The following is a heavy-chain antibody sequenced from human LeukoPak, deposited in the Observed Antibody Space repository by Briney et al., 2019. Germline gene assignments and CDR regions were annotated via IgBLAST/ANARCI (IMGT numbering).Heavy chain of an antibody. V-gene: IGHV1-2*02. J-gene: IGHJ4*02. CDR2: INPNSGGT. CDR1: GGTFSSYA. Sequence: ASVKVSCKASGGTFSSYAISWVRQAPGQGLEWMGWINPNSGGTNYAQKFQGRVTMTRDTSISTAYMELSRLRSDDTAVYYCARRKRVAGTEYFDYWGQGTLVTVSS. D-gene: IGHD6-19*01. CDR3: ARRKRVAGTEYFDY.